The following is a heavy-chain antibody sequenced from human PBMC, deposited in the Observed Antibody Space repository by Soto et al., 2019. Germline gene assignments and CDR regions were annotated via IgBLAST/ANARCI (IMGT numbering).Heavy chain of an antibody. V-gene: IGHV3-64*01. J-gene: IGHJ6*03. D-gene: IGHD6-6*01. Sequence: EVQLAESGGGLAQPGGSLRLSCAASGFTLSGYAMDWVRQAPGKGLEYVSGISSNGVGTYYANSVQGRFTISRDNSKNTVDLQMGSLRREDMAVYYCARRARPDFYYMDVWGKGNTGTVSS. CDR1: GFTLSGYA. CDR3: ARRARPDFYYMDV. CDR2: ISSNGVGT.